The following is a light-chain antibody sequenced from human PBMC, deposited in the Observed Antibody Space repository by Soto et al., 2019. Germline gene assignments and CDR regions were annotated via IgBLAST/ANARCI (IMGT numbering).Light chain of an antibody. V-gene: IGKV3-11*01. CDR2: SAS. Sequence: EVVLTQSPGTLSLSPGERVTLSCRASQSVASSYLAWYQQKPGRAPRLLFYSASNRATGIPARFSGSGSGTDFTLTISSLEPEDFAVYYCQQRSNWPHTFGPGTKLEIK. CDR3: QQRSNWPHT. J-gene: IGKJ2*01. CDR1: QSVASSY.